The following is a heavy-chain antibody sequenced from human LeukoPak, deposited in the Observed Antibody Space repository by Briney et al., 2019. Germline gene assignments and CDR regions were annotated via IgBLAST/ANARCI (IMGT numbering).Heavy chain of an antibody. CDR2: INHSGST. V-gene: IGHV4-34*01. D-gene: IGHD3-22*01. CDR1: GGSFSGYY. CDR3: AYTGYYYDSSGYHEYFQH. J-gene: IGHJ1*01. Sequence: SETLFLTCAVYGGSFSGYYWSWIRQPPGKGLEWIGEINHSGSTNYNPSLKSRVTISVDTSKNQFSLKLSSVTAADTAVYYCAYTGYYYDSSGYHEYFQHWGQGTLVTVSS.